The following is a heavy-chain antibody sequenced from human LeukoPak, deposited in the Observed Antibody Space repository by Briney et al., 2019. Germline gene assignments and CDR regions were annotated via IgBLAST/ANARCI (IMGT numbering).Heavy chain of an antibody. Sequence: GGSLRLSCAASGFAFSSYGMHWVRQAPGKGLEWVAVIWYDGNNKYYAESVKGRFTISRDISKNTLYLQMNSLRAEDTAVYYCAKDRLPLGELSLFDYWGQGTLVTVSS. CDR1: GFAFSSYG. J-gene: IGHJ4*02. V-gene: IGHV3-33*06. CDR3: AKDRLPLGELSLFDY. CDR2: IWYDGNNK. D-gene: IGHD3-16*02.